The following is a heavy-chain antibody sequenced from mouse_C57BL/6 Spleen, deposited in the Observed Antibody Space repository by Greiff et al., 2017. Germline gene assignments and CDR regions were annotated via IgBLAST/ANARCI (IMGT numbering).Heavy chain of an antibody. V-gene: IGHV14-1*01. CDR3: TTTVPCFDY. J-gene: IGHJ2*01. CDR2: IDPEDGDT. CDR1: GFNIKDYY. Sequence: VQLQQSGAELVRPGASVKLSCTASGFNIKDYYMHWVKQRPEQGLEWIGRIDPEDGDTEYAPKFQGQATMTADKSSNTAYLQLSGLTSTDTAVYFCTTTVPCFDYWGQGTTLTVSS. D-gene: IGHD1-1*01.